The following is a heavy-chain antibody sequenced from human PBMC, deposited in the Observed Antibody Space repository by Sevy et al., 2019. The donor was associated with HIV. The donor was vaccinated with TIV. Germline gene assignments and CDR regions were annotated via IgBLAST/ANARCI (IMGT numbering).Heavy chain of an antibody. V-gene: IGHV3-15*01. D-gene: IGHD2-2*01. CDR3: TTDVVVVPAAPPLAEYFQH. J-gene: IGHJ1*01. CDR1: GFTFSNAW. Sequence: GGSLRLSCAASGFTFSNAWMSWVRQAPGKGLEWVGRIKSKTDGGTTDYAAPVKGRFTISRDDSKNTLYLQMNSLKTEDTAVYYCTTDVVVVPAAPPLAEYFQHWGQGTLVTVSS. CDR2: IKSKTDGGTT.